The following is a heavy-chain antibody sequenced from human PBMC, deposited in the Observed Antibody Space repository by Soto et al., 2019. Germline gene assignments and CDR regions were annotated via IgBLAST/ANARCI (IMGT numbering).Heavy chain of an antibody. D-gene: IGHD5-12*01. V-gene: IGHV3-74*01. CDR2: INPDGSAT. Sequence: LRLSCAASGFTFSSHWMHWVRQPPGKGLVWVSRINPDGSATSHADSVKARFTISRDNTKNTLYLQVNSLRAEDTAVYYCARSFSGYDDYWGQGTLVTSPQ. CDR1: GFTFSSHW. CDR3: ARSFSGYDDY. J-gene: IGHJ4*02.